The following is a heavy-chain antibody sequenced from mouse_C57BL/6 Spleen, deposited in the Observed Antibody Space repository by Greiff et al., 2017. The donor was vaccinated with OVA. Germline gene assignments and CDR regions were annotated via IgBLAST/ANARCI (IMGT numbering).Heavy chain of an antibody. CDR1: GYTFTDYN. V-gene: IGHV1-18*01. CDR3: ARRGLYYGSSHWYFDV. CDR2: INPNNGGT. Sequence: VQLQQSGPELVKPGASVKIPCKASGYTFTDYNMDWVKQSHGKSLEWIGDINPNNGGTIYNQKFKGKATLTVDKSSSTAYMELRSLTSEDTAVYYCARRGLYYGSSHWYFDVWGTGTTVTVSS. J-gene: IGHJ1*03. D-gene: IGHD1-1*01.